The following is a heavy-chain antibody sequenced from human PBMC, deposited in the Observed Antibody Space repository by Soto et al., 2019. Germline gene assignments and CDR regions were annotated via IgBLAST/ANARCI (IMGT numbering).Heavy chain of an antibody. Sequence: ETLSLTCTVSGGSISSNNYYWGWVRQTPGKGLEWLAYITIRTGNVHYADSVRGRFTISADIAENSVFLQMNSLRAEDTAVYYCAKDMSPSPSNTSFGVVIIDYYGMDVWGQGTTVTVSS. J-gene: IGHJ6*02. D-gene: IGHD3-3*01. CDR3: AKDMSPSPSNTSFGVVIIDYYGMDV. V-gene: IGHV3-48*01. CDR2: ITIRTGNV. CDR1: GGSISSNNYY.